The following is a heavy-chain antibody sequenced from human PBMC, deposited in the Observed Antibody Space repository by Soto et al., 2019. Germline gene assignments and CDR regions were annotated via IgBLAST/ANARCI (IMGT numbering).Heavy chain of an antibody. CDR1: GGSISSYY. CDR2: IYYSGST. D-gene: IGHD3-3*01. CDR3: ARQSYYDFWSGYYSPSYYYYMDV. Sequence: PSETLSLTCPVSGGSISSYYWSWIRQPTGKGLEWIGYIYYSGSTNYNPSLKSRVTISVDTSKNQFSLKLSSVTAADTAVYYCARQSYYDFWSGYYSPSYYYYMDVWGKGTTVTVSS. V-gene: IGHV4-59*08. J-gene: IGHJ6*03.